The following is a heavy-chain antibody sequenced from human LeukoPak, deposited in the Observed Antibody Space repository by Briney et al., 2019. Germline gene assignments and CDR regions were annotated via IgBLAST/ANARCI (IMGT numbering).Heavy chain of an antibody. CDR3: ARGGGLSGSYWHPTIDY. CDR1: GGSFSGYY. Sequence: SETLSLTCAVYGGSFSGYYWSWIRQPPGKGLEWIGEINHSGSTNYNPSLKSRVTISVDTSKNQFSLKLSSVTAADTAVYYCARGGGLSGSYWHPTIDYWGQGTLVTVSS. J-gene: IGHJ4*02. V-gene: IGHV4-34*01. CDR2: INHSGST. D-gene: IGHD1-26*01.